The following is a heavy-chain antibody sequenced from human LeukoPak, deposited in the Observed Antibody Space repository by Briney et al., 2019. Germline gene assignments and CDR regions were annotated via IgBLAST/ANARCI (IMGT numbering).Heavy chain of an antibody. V-gene: IGHV3-30*02. CDR1: GFTFSHYG. CDR3: AKEEQEPYIVGPIDY. Sequence: SGGSLRLACSASGFTFSHYGMHSVRQAPGKGLEWVASIRYDGRDKIYADYVKGRFMISRDNSKHTLYLLMNSLRAEDTAVYYCAKEEQEPYIVGPIDYWGQGTLVTVSS. J-gene: IGHJ4*02. D-gene: IGHD1-26*01. CDR2: IRYDGRDK.